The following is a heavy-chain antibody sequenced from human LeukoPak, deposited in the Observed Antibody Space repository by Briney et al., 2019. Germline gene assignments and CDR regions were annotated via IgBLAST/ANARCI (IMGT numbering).Heavy chain of an antibody. D-gene: IGHD3-16*01. J-gene: IGHJ2*01. CDR3: ASPGGGLPNWYFDL. V-gene: IGHV4-38-2*02. CDR1: GYSISSGYY. Sequence: SETLSLTCTVSGYSISSGYYWGWIRQPPGKGLEWIGSIYHSGSTYYNPSLKSRVTISVDTSKNQFSLKLSSVTAADTAVYYCASPGGGLPNWYFDLWGRGTLVTVSS. CDR2: IYHSGST.